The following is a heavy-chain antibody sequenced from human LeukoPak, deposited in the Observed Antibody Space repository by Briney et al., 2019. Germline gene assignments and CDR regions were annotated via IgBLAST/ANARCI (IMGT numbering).Heavy chain of an antibody. CDR2: ISYDGNIK. Sequence: GGSLRLSCAASGFTFSGYAMHRVRQAPGKGLEWLAVISYDGNIKYYADSVKGRFTISRDKSKNTLYLQMNSLRAEDTALYYCAKDRMLRGNGWFYPWGQGTPVTVSS. CDR3: AKDRMLRGNGWFYP. J-gene: IGHJ5*02. CDR1: GFTFSGYA. D-gene: IGHD3-10*01. V-gene: IGHV3-30*18.